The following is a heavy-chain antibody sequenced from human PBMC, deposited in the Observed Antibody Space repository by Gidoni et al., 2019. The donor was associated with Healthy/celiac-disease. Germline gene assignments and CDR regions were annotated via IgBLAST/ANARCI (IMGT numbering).Heavy chain of an antibody. CDR3: ARGSKAPGVVIKGGRSFDY. J-gene: IGHJ4*02. V-gene: IGHV4-34*01. Sequence: QVQLQQWGAGLLKPSETLSLTCAVYGGSFSGYYWSWIRQPPGKGLEWIGEINHSGSTNYNPSLKSRVTISVDTSKNQFSLKLSSVTAADTAVYYCARGSKAPGVVIKGGRSFDYWGQGTLVTVSS. D-gene: IGHD3-3*01. CDR1: GGSFSGYY. CDR2: INHSGST.